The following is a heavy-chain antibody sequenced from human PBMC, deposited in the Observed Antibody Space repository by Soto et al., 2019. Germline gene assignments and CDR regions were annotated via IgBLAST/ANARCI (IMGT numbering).Heavy chain of an antibody. D-gene: IGHD2-2*01. V-gene: IGHV1-2*02. Sequence: ASVKVSCKASGYTFTGYYIHWVLEAPGQGLEWMGWINPQTGGTSYAQKFQGGVTLSRDTSINTAYLELSRLTFDDAAVYFCARERYQVISDGMDVWGQGXTVTVYS. CDR1: GYTFTGYY. CDR3: ARERYQVISDGMDV. J-gene: IGHJ6*02. CDR2: INPQTGGT.